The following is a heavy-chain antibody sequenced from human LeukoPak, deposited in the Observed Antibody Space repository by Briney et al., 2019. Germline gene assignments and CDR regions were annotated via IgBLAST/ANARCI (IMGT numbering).Heavy chain of an antibody. J-gene: IGHJ4*02. D-gene: IGHD6-13*01. CDR1: GYTFTGYY. V-gene: IGHV1-2*02. CDR3: ARDTSGSYSSSWYSELDY. CDR2: INPNSGGT. Sequence: ASVKVSCKASGYTFTGYYMHWVRQAPGQGLEWMGWINPNSGGTNYAQKFQGRVTMTRDTSISTAYMELSRLRSDDTAVYYCARDTSGSYSSSWYSELDYWGQGTLVTVSS.